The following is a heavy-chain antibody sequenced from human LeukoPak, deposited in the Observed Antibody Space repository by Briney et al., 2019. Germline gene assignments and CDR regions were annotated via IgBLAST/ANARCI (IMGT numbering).Heavy chain of an antibody. V-gene: IGHV4-34*01. D-gene: IGHD6-19*01. CDR3: ARDSPRYSSGLDP. CDR1: GGSFSGYY. Sequence: SETLSLTCAVYGGSFSGYYWSWIRQPPGKGLEWIGEINHSGSTNYNPSLKSRVTISVDTSKNQFSLKLSSVTAADTAVYYCARDSPRYSSGLDPWGQGTLVTVSS. J-gene: IGHJ5*02. CDR2: INHSGST.